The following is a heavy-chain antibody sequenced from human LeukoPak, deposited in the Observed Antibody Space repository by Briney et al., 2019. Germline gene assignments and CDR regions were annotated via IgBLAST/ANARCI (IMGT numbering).Heavy chain of an antibody. CDR1: GGSISSSSYY. D-gene: IGHD5-18*01. V-gene: IGHV4-39*07. CDR2: IFHSGST. Sequence: SETLSLTCTVSGGSISSSSYYWGWIRQPPGKGLEWIGSIFHSGSTYYNPSLKSRVTISVDTSKNQLSLRLRPVTAADTAVYYCAREWLGNTWGSFDYWGQGTLVTVSS. CDR3: AREWLGNTWGSFDY. J-gene: IGHJ4*02.